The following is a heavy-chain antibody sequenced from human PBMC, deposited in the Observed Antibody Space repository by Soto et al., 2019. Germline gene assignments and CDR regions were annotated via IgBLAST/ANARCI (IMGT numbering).Heavy chain of an antibody. D-gene: IGHD3-3*01. CDR3: ATATISHVSSAYHHYGMDV. CDR1: GGTFNNFA. CDR2: FMPVFDTA. V-gene: IGHV1-69*01. J-gene: IGHJ6*02. Sequence: QVQLVQSGAEVKKPGSSVKVSCQASGGTFNNFAFTWVRQSPGQGLEWLGVFMPVFDTANNAQRYQGRVTITADEFASTVYMEMSSLRSDDTSVYYCATATISHVSSAYHHYGMDVVGQGPTVTVSS.